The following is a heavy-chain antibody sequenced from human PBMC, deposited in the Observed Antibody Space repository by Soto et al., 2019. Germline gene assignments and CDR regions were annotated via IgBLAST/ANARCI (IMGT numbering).Heavy chain of an antibody. CDR1: GYTFTSYY. V-gene: IGHV1-46*01. D-gene: IGHD1-20*01. CDR3: ARESMYNWNDMIYYYYGMDV. Sequence: ASVKVSCKASGYTFTSYYMHWVRQAPGQGLEWMGIINPSGGSTSYAQKFQGRVTMTRDTSTSTVYMELSSLRSEDTAVYYCARESMYNWNDMIYYYYGMDVWGQGTTVTVSS. CDR2: INPSGGST. J-gene: IGHJ6*02.